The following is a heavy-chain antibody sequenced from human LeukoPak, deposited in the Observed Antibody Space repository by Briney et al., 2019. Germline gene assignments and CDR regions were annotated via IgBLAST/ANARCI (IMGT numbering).Heavy chain of an antibody. CDR3: AKVSNGNYAGDAFDI. CDR2: ISGGGGST. D-gene: IGHD1-7*01. CDR1: GFTFSGYA. Sequence: SEASLRLSCAASGFTFSGYAMTWVRQAPGKGLEWVSAISGGGGSTYYADSVKGRFTISRDNSKNTLYLQMSSLRADDTAVYYCAKVSNGNYAGDAFDIWGQGTMVTVSS. J-gene: IGHJ3*02. V-gene: IGHV3-23*01.